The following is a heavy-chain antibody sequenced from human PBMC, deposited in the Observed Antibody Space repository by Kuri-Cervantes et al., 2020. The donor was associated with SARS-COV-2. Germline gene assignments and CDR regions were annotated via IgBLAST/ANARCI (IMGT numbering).Heavy chain of an antibody. CDR1: GGTFSSYA. CDR2: IIPIFGTA. J-gene: IGHJ3*02. CDR3: AREMGWEYQLLDDAFDI. V-gene: IGHV1-69*05. D-gene: IGHD2-2*01. Sequence: SVKVSCKASGGTFSSYAISWVRQAPGQGLEWMGGIIPIFGTANYAQKLQGRVTMTTDTSTSTAYMELRSLRSDDTAVYYCAREMGWEYQLLDDAFDIWGQGTMVTVSS.